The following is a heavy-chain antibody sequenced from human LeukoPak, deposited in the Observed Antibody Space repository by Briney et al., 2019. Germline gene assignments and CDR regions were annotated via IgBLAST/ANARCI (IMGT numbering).Heavy chain of an antibody. V-gene: IGHV3-30*04. Sequence: GGSLRLSCRGSGFTFSSYEMDWVRQAPGKGLEWVAVISYDGSNKYYADSVKGRFTISRDNSKNTLYLQMNSLRAEDTAVYYCARGSLLVEYFQHWGQGTLVTVSS. D-gene: IGHD1-26*01. J-gene: IGHJ1*01. CDR2: ISYDGSNK. CDR3: ARGSLLVEYFQH. CDR1: GFTFSSYE.